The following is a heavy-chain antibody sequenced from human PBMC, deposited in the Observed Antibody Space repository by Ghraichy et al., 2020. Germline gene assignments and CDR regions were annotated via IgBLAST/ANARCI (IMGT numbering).Heavy chain of an antibody. CDR2: INPNSGGT. V-gene: IGHV1-2*02. J-gene: IGHJ6*03. D-gene: IGHD3-10*01. CDR1: GYTFTGYY. CDR3: ARDGRYGSGSNYLAPYYYYYMDV. Sequence: ASVKVSCKASGYTFTGYYMHWVRQAPGQGLEWMGWINPNSGGTNYAQKFQGRVTMTRDTSISTAYMELSRLRSDDTAVYYCARDGRYGSGSNYLAPYYYYYMDVWGKGTTVTVSS.